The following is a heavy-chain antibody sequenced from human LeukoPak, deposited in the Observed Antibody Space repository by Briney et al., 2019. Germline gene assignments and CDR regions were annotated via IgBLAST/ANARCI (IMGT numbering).Heavy chain of an antibody. Sequence: GGSLRLSCAASGFTVSSNYVSWVRQAPGKGLEWVSVIYGGGSTYYADSVKGRFTISRDNSKNTLYLQMNSLRAEDTAVYYCASGSGSYRTPYYYMDVWGTGTTVTVSS. D-gene: IGHD3-10*01. CDR1: GFTVSSNY. CDR3: ASGSGSYRTPYYYMDV. CDR2: IYGGGST. V-gene: IGHV3-53*01. J-gene: IGHJ6*03.